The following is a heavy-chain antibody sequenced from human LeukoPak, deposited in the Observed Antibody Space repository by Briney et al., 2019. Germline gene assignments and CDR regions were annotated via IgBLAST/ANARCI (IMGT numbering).Heavy chain of an antibody. CDR3: AREPGFDSSGYLNWFDL. CDR2: ISYSGST. Sequence: SETLSLTCTVSGGSISSYYWSWLRQPPGRGLEWIACISYSGSTKYNPSLKSRVTISVDTSKNQLSLKLSSVTAADTAVYYCAREPGFDSSGYLNWFDLWGQGTLVTVSS. D-gene: IGHD3-22*01. J-gene: IGHJ5*02. CDR1: GGSISSYY. V-gene: IGHV4-59*01.